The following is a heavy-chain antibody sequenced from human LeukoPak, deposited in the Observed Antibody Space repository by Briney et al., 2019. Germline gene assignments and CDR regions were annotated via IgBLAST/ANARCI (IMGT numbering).Heavy chain of an antibody. CDR3: ARARSAFNYPLYFDY. J-gene: IGHJ4*02. D-gene: IGHD5-24*01. CDR1: GVSISSYY. CDR2: IYYTGST. V-gene: IGHV4-59*01. Sequence: PSETLSLTCTVSGVSISSYYGSWLRQPPGKGLEWIGYIYYTGSTNYNPSLKSRVTISLDASKNHFSLKLSSLTAADTAVYYCARARSAFNYPLYFDYWGQGALVTVSS.